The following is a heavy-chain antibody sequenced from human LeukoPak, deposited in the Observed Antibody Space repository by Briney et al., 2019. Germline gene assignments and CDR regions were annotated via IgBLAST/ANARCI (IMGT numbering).Heavy chain of an antibody. J-gene: IGHJ4*02. CDR1: GGSISNSNYY. V-gene: IGHV4-39*01. CDR3: ARHRTHSDSSGNYYLLDSDY. Sequence: PSETLSLTCSVSGGSISNSNYYWNWIRRPPGKGLEWIGSIYYSGITYYNPSLKSRVTISVDTSKNQFSLKLNSVTAADTAVYYCARHRTHSDSSGNYYLLDSDYWGQGTLVTVSS. CDR2: IYYSGIT. D-gene: IGHD3-22*01.